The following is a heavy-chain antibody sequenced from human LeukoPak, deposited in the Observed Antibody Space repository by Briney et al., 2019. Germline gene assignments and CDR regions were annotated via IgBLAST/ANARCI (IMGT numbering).Heavy chain of an antibody. Sequence: SETLSLTCTVSGGSISSGGYYWSWIRQHPGKGLEWIGYIYYSGSTYYNPSLKSRVTISVDTSKNQFSLKLSSVTAADTAVYYCARVDYYDSSGYKPFDYWGQGTLVTVSS. D-gene: IGHD3-22*01. V-gene: IGHV4-31*03. CDR2: IYYSGST. J-gene: IGHJ4*02. CDR1: GGSISSGGYY. CDR3: ARVDYYDSSGYKPFDY.